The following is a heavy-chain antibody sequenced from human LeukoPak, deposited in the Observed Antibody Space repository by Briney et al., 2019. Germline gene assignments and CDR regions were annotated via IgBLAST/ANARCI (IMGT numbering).Heavy chain of an antibody. V-gene: IGHV1-69*05. CDR3: VRSAVTGHFDY. Sequence: SVKVSCKASGGTFSSYAISWVRQAPGQGLEWMGGIIPIFGTANYAQKFQARVTITTDKSTTTVYMEVSSLRSDDTALYYCVRSAVTGHFDYWGQGTLVAVSS. J-gene: IGHJ4*02. CDR1: GGTFSSYA. D-gene: IGHD6-19*01. CDR2: IIPIFGTA.